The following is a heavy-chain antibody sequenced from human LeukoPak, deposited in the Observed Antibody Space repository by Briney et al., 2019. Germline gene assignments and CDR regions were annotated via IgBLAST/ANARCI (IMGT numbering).Heavy chain of an antibody. D-gene: IGHD3-10*01. CDR3: AREVYGSGNY. J-gene: IGHJ4*02. V-gene: IGHV3-23*01. CDR2: IGGST. CDR1: GFTFSNYA. Sequence: GGSLRLSCAASGFTFSNYAMTWVRQAPGKGLEWVSAIGGSTYYADSVKGRFTISRDNSKNTLYLQMNSLRAEDTAVYYCAREVYGSGNYWGQGTLVTVSS.